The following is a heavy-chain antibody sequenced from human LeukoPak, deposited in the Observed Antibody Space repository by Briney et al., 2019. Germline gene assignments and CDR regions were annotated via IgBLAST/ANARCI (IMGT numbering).Heavy chain of an antibody. J-gene: IGHJ3*02. D-gene: IGHD3-10*01. Sequence: GESLKISCKGSGYSFTSNWISWVRQMPGKGLEWMGRIDPSDSYTNYSPSFQGHVTISADKSISTAYLQWSSLKASDSAMYYCATNTMFRGIHAFDIWGQGTMVTVSS. CDR1: GYSFTSNW. CDR3: ATNTMFRGIHAFDI. CDR2: IDPSDSYT. V-gene: IGHV5-10-1*01.